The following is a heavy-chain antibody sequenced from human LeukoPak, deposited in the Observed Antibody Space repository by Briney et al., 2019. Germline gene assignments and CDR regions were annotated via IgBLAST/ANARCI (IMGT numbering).Heavy chain of an antibody. CDR1: GYTFTSYD. V-gene: IGHV1-8*01. Sequence: ASVKVSCKASGYTFTSYDINWVRQATGQGLEWMGWMNPNSGNTGYAQKFQGRVTMTRNTSISTAYMELSSLRSEDTAVYYCARGPSIAANYYYYYYMDVWGKGTTVTISS. J-gene: IGHJ6*03. CDR3: ARGPSIAANYYYYYYMDV. D-gene: IGHD6-6*01. CDR2: MNPNSGNT.